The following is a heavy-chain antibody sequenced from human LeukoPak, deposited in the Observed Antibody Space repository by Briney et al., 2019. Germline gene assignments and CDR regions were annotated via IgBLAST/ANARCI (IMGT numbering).Heavy chain of an antibody. CDR1: GGSISSSSYY. J-gene: IGHJ4*02. CDR3: ARLGYSGYDFGPTPFDY. V-gene: IGHV4-39*01. D-gene: IGHD5-12*01. CDR2: IYYSGST. Sequence: SQTLSLTCTVSGGSISSSSYYWGWIRQPPGKGLEWIGSIYYSGSTYYNPSLKSRVTISVDTSKDQFSLKLSSVTAADTAVYYCARLGYSGYDFGPTPFDYWGQGTLVTVSS.